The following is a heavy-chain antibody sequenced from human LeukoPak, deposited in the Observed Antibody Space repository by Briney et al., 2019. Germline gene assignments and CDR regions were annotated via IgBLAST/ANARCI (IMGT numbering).Heavy chain of an antibody. J-gene: IGHJ3*02. Sequence: SVKVSCKASGGTFSSYAISWVRQAPGQGLGWMGRIIPILGIANYAQKFQGRVTITADKSTSTAYMELSSLRSEDTAVYYCAREEGSYYASGAFDIWGQGTMVTVSS. CDR3: AREEGSYYASGAFDI. CDR1: GGTFSSYA. D-gene: IGHD1-26*01. CDR2: IIPILGIA. V-gene: IGHV1-69*04.